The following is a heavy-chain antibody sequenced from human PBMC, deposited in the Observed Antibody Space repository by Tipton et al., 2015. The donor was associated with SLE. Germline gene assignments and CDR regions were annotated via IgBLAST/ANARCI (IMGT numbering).Heavy chain of an antibody. D-gene: IGHD6-19*01. CDR2: VFYSGST. Sequence: LRLSCAASGFTFSSYWMSWVRQAPGKGLEWIGFVFYSGSTNYNPSLKSRVTISIDTSKNQFSLKLNSVTAADTAVYYCARDSPTVAGTFDSWGQGTLVIVSA. CDR3: ARDSPTVAGTFDS. V-gene: IGHV4-59*12. CDR1: GFTFSSYW. J-gene: IGHJ4*02.